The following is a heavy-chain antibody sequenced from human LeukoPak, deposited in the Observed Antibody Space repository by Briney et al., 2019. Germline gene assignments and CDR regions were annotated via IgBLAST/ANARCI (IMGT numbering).Heavy chain of an antibody. CDR3: ARVVPRYYDTSGANWFDP. V-gene: IGHV1-46*01. CDR2: INPSSGST. D-gene: IGHD3-22*01. Sequence: GASVKVSCKASGYTFTNYYMHWVRQAPGQGLEWMGIINPSSGSTSYAQKFPGRVTMTRDTSTSTVYLELSRLRSEDTAVYFCARVVPRYYDTSGANWFDPWGQGTLVTVSS. J-gene: IGHJ5*02. CDR1: GYTFTNYY.